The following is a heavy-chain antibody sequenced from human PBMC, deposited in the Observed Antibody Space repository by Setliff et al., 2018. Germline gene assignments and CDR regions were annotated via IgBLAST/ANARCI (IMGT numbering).Heavy chain of an antibody. CDR2: INPNSGCK. Sequence: ASVKVSCKASGYTFTGYYMHWVRQATGQGLEWMGRINPNSGCKNYVHKFQGRVTMTRDTSISTAYMELSRLRSDDTAVYYCARDYYYYDSSGYYYANGYFDLWGRGTLVTVSS. J-gene: IGHJ2*01. D-gene: IGHD3-22*01. CDR1: GYTFTGYY. CDR3: ARDYYYYDSSGYYYANGYFDL. V-gene: IGHV1-2*06.